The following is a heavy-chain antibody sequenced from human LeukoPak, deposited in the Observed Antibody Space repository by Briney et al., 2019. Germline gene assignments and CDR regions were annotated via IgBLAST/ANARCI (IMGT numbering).Heavy chain of an antibody. J-gene: IGHJ4*02. Sequence: PSETLSLTCAVYSGSFSGYYWSWIRQPPGKGLEWIGEINHSGSTNYNPSLKSRVTISVDTSKNQFSLKLSSVTAADTAVYYCARSGAHGRYSGYPRREYYFDYWGQGTLVTVSS. D-gene: IGHD5-12*01. CDR1: SGSFSGYY. V-gene: IGHV4-34*01. CDR3: ARSGAHGRYSGYPRREYYFDY. CDR2: INHSGST.